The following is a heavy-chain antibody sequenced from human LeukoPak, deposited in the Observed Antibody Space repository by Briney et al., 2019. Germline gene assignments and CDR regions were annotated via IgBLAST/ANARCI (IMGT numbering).Heavy chain of an antibody. V-gene: IGHV3-49*03. Sequence: PGGSLRLSCTASGFTFGDYAMSWFRQAPGKGLEWVGFIRSKAYGGTTEYAASVKGRFTISRDDSKSIAYLQMNSLKTEDTAVYYCTRDRGNWDYYYYMDVWGKGTTVTISS. CDR2: IRSKAYGGTT. CDR3: TRDRGNWDYYYYMDV. CDR1: GFTFGDYA. D-gene: IGHD7-27*01. J-gene: IGHJ6*03.